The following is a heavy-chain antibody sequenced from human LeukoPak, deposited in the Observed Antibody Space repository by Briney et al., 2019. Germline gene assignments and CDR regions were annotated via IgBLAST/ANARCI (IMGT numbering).Heavy chain of an antibody. CDR1: GGSFSSYY. V-gene: IGHV4-34*01. CDR2: INHSGST. D-gene: IGHD6-19*01. CDR3: ARGSGWFPYYFDY. Sequence: SETLSLTCAVYGGSFSSYYWSWIRQPPGKGLEWIGEINHSGSTNYNPSLKSRVTISVDTSKNQFSLKLSSVTAADTAVYYCARGSGWFPYYFDYWGQGTLVTVSS. J-gene: IGHJ4*02.